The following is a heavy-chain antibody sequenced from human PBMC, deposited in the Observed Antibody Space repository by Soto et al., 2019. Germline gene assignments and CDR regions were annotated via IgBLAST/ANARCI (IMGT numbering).Heavy chain of an antibody. CDR2: INPKSGVT. J-gene: IGHJ4*02. Sequence: QGQLVQSGAEVKKPGASVKVSCKASGYIFTGYYIHWVRQAPGQGLEWMGWINPKSGVTSYAQKFQGRVTMITDTSISTAYMELSRLRSDDTAVYYCARDMAYGDFLPALFWGQGTLVTVSS. CDR3: ARDMAYGDFLPALF. V-gene: IGHV1-2*02. D-gene: IGHD4-17*01. CDR1: GYIFTGYY.